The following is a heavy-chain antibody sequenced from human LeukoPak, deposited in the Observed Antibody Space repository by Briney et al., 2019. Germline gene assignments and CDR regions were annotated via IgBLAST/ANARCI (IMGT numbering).Heavy chain of an antibody. D-gene: IGHD1-14*01. CDR2: IIPILIIT. J-gene: IGHJ4*02. Sequence: ASVKVSCKVSGGTFSTYAISWVRQAPGQGLEWMGRIIPILIITNYAQKFQDRVTFTADKSTNTAYMAVDNVTSDDTAVYYCAKIGTPDWGQGTLVTVSS. CDR1: GGTFSTYA. V-gene: IGHV1-69*04. CDR3: AKIGTPD.